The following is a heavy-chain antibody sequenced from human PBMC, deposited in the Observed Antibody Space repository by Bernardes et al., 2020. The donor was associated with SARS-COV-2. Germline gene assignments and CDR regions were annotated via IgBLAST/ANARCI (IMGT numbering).Heavy chain of an antibody. D-gene: IGHD6-6*01. CDR1: GFTFSSYW. CDR2: INSDGSST. CDR3: ARARYSSSSSYYFDY. V-gene: IGHV3-74*01. J-gene: IGHJ4*02. Sequence: GGSLRLSCAASGFTFSSYWMHWVRQAPGKGLVWVSRINSDGSSTSYADSVKGRFTISRDNAKNTLYLQMNSLRAEDTAVYYCARARYSSSSSYYFDYWGQGTLVTVSS.